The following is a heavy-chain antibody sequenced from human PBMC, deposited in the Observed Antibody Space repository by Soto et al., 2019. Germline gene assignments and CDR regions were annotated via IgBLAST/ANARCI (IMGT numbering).Heavy chain of an antibody. D-gene: IGHD5-18*01. CDR3: ASSLLVGYGLEGESD. CDR2: ISAYNGNT. CDR1: GYTFTSYG. V-gene: IGHV1-18*01. Sequence: QVQLVQSGAEVKKPGASVKVSCKASGYTFTSYGISWVRQAPGQGLEWMGWISAYNGNTNYAQKLQGRVTMTKDTSTSTAYMELRSLRADDTAVYYCASSLLVGYGLEGESDWGQGTLVTVSS. J-gene: IGHJ4*02.